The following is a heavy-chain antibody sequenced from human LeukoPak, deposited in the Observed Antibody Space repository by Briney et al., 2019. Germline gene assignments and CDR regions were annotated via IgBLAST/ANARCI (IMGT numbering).Heavy chain of an antibody. Sequence: PGGSLRLSCAASGFTFSSYSMNWVRQAPGKGLKCVSYFSNSSSTIYYADSVKGRFTISRDNAKNSLYLQMNSLRAEDTAVYYCYLPIAAAGSYWGQGTLVTVSS. CDR1: GFTFSSYS. CDR3: YLPIAAAGSY. J-gene: IGHJ4*02. D-gene: IGHD6-13*01. CDR2: FSNSSSTI. V-gene: IGHV3-48*01.